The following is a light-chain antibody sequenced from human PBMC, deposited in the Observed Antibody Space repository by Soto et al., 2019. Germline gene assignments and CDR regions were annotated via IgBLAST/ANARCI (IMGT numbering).Light chain of an antibody. CDR1: SSDIGGSNY. V-gene: IGLV2-14*03. Sequence: QSALTQPASVSGSPGESITISCAGTSSDIGGSNYISWYQQHPGKAPKLMIYGVSNRPSGVSKRFSGSKSGNTASLTISGLQSEDEADYFCYSSRSSSSTIYVFGTGTKLTVL. J-gene: IGLJ1*01. CDR3: YSSRSSSSTIYV. CDR2: GVS.